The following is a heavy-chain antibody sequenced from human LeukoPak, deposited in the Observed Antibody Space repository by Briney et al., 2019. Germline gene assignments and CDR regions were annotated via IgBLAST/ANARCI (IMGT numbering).Heavy chain of an antibody. CDR2: IHNTGST. CDR3: ARRHTSSSWFYGMDV. Sequence: SETLSLTCTVSGGSLSRYYWSWIRQPPGKGLEWIGWLGYIHNTGSTSYAPSLRSRASISVDTSKNQISLMLNSVTAADTAVYFCARRHTSSSWFYGMDVWGQGTTVTVPS. V-gene: IGHV4-4*09. J-gene: IGHJ6*01. D-gene: IGHD6-13*01. CDR1: GGSLSRYY.